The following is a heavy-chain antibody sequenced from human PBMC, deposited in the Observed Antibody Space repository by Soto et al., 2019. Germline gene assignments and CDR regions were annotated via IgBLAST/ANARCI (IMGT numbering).Heavy chain of an antibody. V-gene: IGHV1-8*01. Sequence: ASVKVSCKASGYTFTRYDINWVRQATGQGLEWMGWMNPNSGNTGYAQKFQGRVTMTRNTSISTAYMELSSLRSEDTAVYYCARSSGAMVDYYGMDVWGQGTTVTVSS. CDR2: MNPNSGNT. CDR1: GYTFTRYD. CDR3: ARSSGAMVDYYGMDV. D-gene: IGHD5-18*01. J-gene: IGHJ6*02.